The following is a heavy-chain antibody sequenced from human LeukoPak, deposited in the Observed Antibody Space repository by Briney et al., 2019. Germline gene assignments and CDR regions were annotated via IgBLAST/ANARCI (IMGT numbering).Heavy chain of an antibody. D-gene: IGHD1-26*01. Sequence: PGGTLRLSCAASGFTFSNAWMSWVRHAPGRGLEGVGRIKSKTDGGTTDYAAPVKGRFTISRDDSKNTLYLQMNSLKTEDTAVYYCTTDPHGYFGSPGLVDYWGQGTLVTVSS. V-gene: IGHV3-15*01. CDR1: GFTFSNAW. J-gene: IGHJ4*02. CDR3: TTDPHGYFGSPGLVDY. CDR2: IKSKTDGGTT.